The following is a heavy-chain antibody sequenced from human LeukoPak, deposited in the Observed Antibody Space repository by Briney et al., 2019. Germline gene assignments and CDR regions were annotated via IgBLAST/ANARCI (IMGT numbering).Heavy chain of an antibody. Sequence: GESLKISCKGSGYSFTNYWIGWVSQVPGKGLEWMGIIQPGDSDTRYSPSFQGQVTISADKSISTTYLQWSGLKASDTAMYYCARRESSGSIDYWGQGTLVTVSS. D-gene: IGHD6-19*01. CDR3: ARRESSGSIDY. V-gene: IGHV5-51*01. J-gene: IGHJ4*02. CDR2: IQPGDSDT. CDR1: GYSFTNYW.